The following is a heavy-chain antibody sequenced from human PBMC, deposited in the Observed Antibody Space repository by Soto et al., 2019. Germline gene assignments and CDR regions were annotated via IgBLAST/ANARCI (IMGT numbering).Heavy chain of an antibody. CDR2: IIPIFGTA. Sequence: QVQLVQSGAEVKKPGSSVKVSCKASGGTFSSYAISWVRQAPGQGLEWMGGIIPIFGTANYAQKFQGRVTITADESTSTAYMELSSLRSEDTAVYYCARDGGDCISTSCYGWFDPWGQGTLVTVSS. V-gene: IGHV1-69*12. CDR1: GGTFSSYA. J-gene: IGHJ5*02. D-gene: IGHD2-2*01. CDR3: ARDGGDCISTSCYGWFDP.